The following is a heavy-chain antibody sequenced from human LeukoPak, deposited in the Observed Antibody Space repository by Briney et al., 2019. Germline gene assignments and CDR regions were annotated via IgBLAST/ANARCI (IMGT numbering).Heavy chain of an antibody. D-gene: IGHD2-2*01. CDR2: INPNSGGT. Sequence: ASVKVSCKASGYTFTGYYMHWVRQAPGQGLEWMGWINPNSGGTNYAQKFQGRVTMTRDTSISTAYMELSRLRSDDTAVYYCARAVVPAAMISFDYWGQGTLVTVSS. J-gene: IGHJ4*02. CDR3: ARAVVPAAMISFDY. CDR1: GYTFTGYY. V-gene: IGHV1-2*02.